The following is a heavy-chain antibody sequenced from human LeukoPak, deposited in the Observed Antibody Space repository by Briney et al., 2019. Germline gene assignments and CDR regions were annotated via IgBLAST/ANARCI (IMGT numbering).Heavy chain of an antibody. V-gene: IGHV3-23*01. CDR1: GFTFSTSA. D-gene: IGHD4-17*01. J-gene: IGHJ4*02. CDR3: TKGPRSIDY. Sequence: GGSLRLSCAASGFTFSTSAMSWVRQAPGKGLEWVSAISGSGTSTYYSDSVKGRFTISRDNSKHMLYLQMNSLRAEDTAVYHCTKGPRSIDYWGQGTLVTVSS. CDR2: ISGSGTST.